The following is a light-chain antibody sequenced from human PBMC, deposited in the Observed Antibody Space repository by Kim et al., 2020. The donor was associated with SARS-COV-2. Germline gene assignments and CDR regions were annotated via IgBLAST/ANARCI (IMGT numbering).Light chain of an antibody. CDR2: DSS. V-gene: IGKV3-11*01. J-gene: IGKJ4*01. CDR3: QHRGSWPLT. Sequence: LSPGERATLSCRASQSVSNYIAWYQQKPGQTPRLLIYDSSNRAAGIPARFSGSGSGTDFTLTISSLEPEDFAIYYCQHRGSWPLTFGGGTKVDIK. CDR1: QSVSNY.